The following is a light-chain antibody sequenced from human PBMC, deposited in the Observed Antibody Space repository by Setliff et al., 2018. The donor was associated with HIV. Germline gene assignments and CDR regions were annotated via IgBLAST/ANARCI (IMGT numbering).Light chain of an antibody. CDR2: DVK. CDR1: SSDVGGYNC. V-gene: IGLV2-23*02. J-gene: IGLJ1*01. Sequence: QSALTQPASVSGSPGQSITLSCTGTSSDVGGYNCVSWYQQHPDKAPKLMIYDVKNRPSGVSDRFSGSKSGNTASLTISGLQAEDEADYYCCSYAGSGPVFGAGTKVTVL. CDR3: CSYAGSGPV.